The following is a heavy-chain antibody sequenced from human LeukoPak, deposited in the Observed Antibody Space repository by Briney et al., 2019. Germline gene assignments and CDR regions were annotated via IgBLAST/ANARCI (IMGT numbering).Heavy chain of an antibody. Sequence: NPSETLSLTCTVSGGSISSYYWSWIRQPPGKGLEWIGYIYYSGSTNYNPSLKSRVTISVDRSKNQFSLKLSSVTAADTAVYYCARELVRGGPFDYWGQGTLVTVSS. CDR1: GGSISSYY. CDR3: ARELVRGGPFDY. CDR2: IYYSGST. J-gene: IGHJ4*02. V-gene: IGHV4-59*12. D-gene: IGHD3-10*01.